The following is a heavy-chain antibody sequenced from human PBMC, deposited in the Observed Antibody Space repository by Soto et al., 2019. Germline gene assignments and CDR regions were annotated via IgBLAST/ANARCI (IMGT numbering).Heavy chain of an antibody. CDR3: VQAPTHPDCNSPSCYRWKSFYGSEV. CDR2: IYHSGST. D-gene: IGHD2-2*01. V-gene: IGHV4-4*02. Sequence: QVQLQESGPGLVKPSGTLSLTCVVSGGSISSSNWWSWVRQPPGKGLEWIGEIYHSGSTNYSPSLKSRVTISVDKSKYQFSLKVSSVTAADTAVYYCVQAPTHPDCNSPSCYRWKSFYGSEVWGQGTKVTVSS. J-gene: IGHJ6*02. CDR1: GGSISSSNW.